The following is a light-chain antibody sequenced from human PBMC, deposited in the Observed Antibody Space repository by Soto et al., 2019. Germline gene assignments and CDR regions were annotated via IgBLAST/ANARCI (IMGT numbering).Light chain of an antibody. CDR1: QNLGDGR. CDR3: QEHASI. Sequence: VLTHSPGTLSLSPGETATLSCRANQNLGDGRLAWYQQKPGQPTTLLIYDASTRATGIPDRFSGSGSGTDFTLTISSLEPEDFAVYYCQEHASIFGQGTRLEIK. CDR2: DAS. J-gene: IGKJ5*01. V-gene: IGKV3-20*01.